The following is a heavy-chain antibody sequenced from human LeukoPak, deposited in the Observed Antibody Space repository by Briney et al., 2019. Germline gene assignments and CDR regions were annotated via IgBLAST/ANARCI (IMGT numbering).Heavy chain of an antibody. D-gene: IGHD3-9*01. V-gene: IGHV3-23*01. CDR1: GFTFSSYA. CDR2: IIGSGGST. Sequence: GALRLSCAASGFTFSSYAMSWVRQAPGKGLEWVSAIIGSGGSTYYADSVKGRFTISTDNSKNTLYLQMNSLRAEDTAVYYCARVPPAHYDILPGYYSPTYYFDYWGQGTLVTVSS. J-gene: IGHJ4*02. CDR3: ARVPPAHYDILPGYYSPTYYFDY.